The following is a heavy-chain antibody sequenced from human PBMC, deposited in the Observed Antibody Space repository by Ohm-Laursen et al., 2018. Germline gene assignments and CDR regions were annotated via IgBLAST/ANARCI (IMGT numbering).Heavy chain of an antibody. V-gene: IGHV3-23*01. J-gene: IGHJ4*02. Sequence: LSLTCAASGFTFSSYAMSWVRQAPGKGLEWVSAISGSGGSTYYADSVKGRFTISRDNSKNTLYLQMNSLRAEDAAVYYCALTKPLGGVGYFDYWGQGTLVTVSS. CDR3: ALTKPLGGVGYFDY. D-gene: IGHD3-16*01. CDR1: GFTFSSYA. CDR2: ISGSGGST.